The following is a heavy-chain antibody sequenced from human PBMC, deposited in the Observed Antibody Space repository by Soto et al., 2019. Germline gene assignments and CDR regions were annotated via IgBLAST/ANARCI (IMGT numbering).Heavy chain of an antibody. CDR2: IRDRAYNYAT. Sequence: EVLLVESGGGLVQPGGSLKLSCEASGFVFKDSSIHWVRQASGKGLEWVGRIRDRAYNYATAYAASVKGRFTISRDDSNNQAYLQMDRLKTEDTAIYYCTRLISAAQDYWGQGTLVTVSS. D-gene: IGHD3-10*01. J-gene: IGHJ4*02. CDR1: GFVFKDSS. V-gene: IGHV3-73*01. CDR3: TRLISAAQDY.